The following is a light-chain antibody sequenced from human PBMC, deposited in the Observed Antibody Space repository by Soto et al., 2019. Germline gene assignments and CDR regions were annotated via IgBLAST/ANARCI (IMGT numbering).Light chain of an antibody. CDR1: QSIRGD. V-gene: IGKV3-15*01. Sequence: EVVMTQSPATLSLSPGERATLSCRASQSIRGDLAWYQQKPGQAPRLLIYGASTRATGIPARFSGSGSGTDFGLIISSLLSEDFAVDYCQQYSQWPRTFGQGTKLEVK. CDR2: GAS. CDR3: QQYSQWPRT. J-gene: IGKJ1*01.